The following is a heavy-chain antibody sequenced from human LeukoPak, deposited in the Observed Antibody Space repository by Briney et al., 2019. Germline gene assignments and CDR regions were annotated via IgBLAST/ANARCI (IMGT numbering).Heavy chain of an antibody. CDR3: TKWSGFGDD. CDR1: GFTFANYA. CDR2: LSHSGGDT. J-gene: IGHJ4*02. Sequence: GGSLRLSCAASGFTFANYAMSWVRQAPGKGLEWVSTLSHSGGDTYYADSVKGRFTISRDNSRNTLYLQMSSLRPEDTAVYYCTKWSGFGDDWGQGTLVTVSS. D-gene: IGHD3-10*01. V-gene: IGHV3-23*01.